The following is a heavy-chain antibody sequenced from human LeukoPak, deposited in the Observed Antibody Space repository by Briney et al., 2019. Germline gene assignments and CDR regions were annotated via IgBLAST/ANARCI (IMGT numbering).Heavy chain of an antibody. V-gene: IGHV3-33*01. CDR2: IWYDGSNK. Sequence: GGSLRLSCAASGFTFSSYSMHWVRQAPGKGLEWVAVIWYDGSNKYYADSVKGRFTISRDNSKNTLYLQMNSLRAEDTAVYYCARDLAVAGTADDYWGQGTLVTVSS. CDR3: ARDLAVAGTADDY. J-gene: IGHJ4*02. CDR1: GFTFSSYS. D-gene: IGHD6-19*01.